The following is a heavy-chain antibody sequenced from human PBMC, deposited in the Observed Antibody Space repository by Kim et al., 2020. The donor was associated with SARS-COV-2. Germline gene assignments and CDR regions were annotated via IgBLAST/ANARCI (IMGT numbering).Heavy chain of an antibody. CDR1: GFTFSSYA. Sequence: GGSLRLSCAASGFTFSSYAMSWVRQAPGKGLEWVSAISGSGGSTYYADSVKGRFTISRDNSKNTLYLQMNSLRAEDTAVYYCAKDLRKDGDVVVVAANPGDCWGQGTLVTVSS. J-gene: IGHJ4*02. V-gene: IGHV3-23*01. CDR3: AKDLRKDGDVVVVAANPGDC. D-gene: IGHD2-15*01. CDR2: ISGSGGST.